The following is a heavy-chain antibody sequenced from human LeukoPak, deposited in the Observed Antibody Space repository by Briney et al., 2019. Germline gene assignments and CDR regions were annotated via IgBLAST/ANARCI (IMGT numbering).Heavy chain of an antibody. CDR3: ARDWGYCSSTSCPYYYYYGMDV. CDR2: IYYSGST. Sequence: SETLSLTCTVSGGSISSYYWSWIRQPPGKGLEWIGYIYYSGSTNYNPSLKSRVTISVDTSKNQFSLKLSSVTAADTAVYYCARDWGYCSSTSCPYYYYYGMDVWGQGTTVTVSS. J-gene: IGHJ6*02. D-gene: IGHD2-2*01. V-gene: IGHV4-59*12. CDR1: GGSISSYY.